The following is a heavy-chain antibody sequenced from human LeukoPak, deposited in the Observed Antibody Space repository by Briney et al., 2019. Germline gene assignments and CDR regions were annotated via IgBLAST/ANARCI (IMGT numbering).Heavy chain of an antibody. V-gene: IGHV1-69*04. CDR2: IIPILGIA. D-gene: IGHD4-17*01. CDR1: GGTFSSYA. Sequence: ASVKVSCKASGGTFSSYAISWVRQAPGQWLEWMGRIIPILGIANYAQKFQGRVTITADKSTSTAYMELSSLRSEDTAVYYCARDRPEHDYGDYAGDYWGQGTLVTVSS. CDR3: ARDRPEHDYGDYAGDY. J-gene: IGHJ4*02.